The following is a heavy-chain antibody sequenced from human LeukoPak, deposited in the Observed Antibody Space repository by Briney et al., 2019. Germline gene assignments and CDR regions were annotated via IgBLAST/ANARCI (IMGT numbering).Heavy chain of an antibody. J-gene: IGHJ3*02. CDR1: GFTFSSYA. CDR2: ISYDGSNK. CDR3: ARDGAYHPLGVNDAFDI. D-gene: IGHD3-10*01. V-gene: IGHV3-30-3*01. Sequence: GRSLGLSCAASGFTFSSYAMHWVRQAPGKGLEWVAVISYDGSNKYYADSVKGRFTISRDNSKNTLYLQMNSLRAEDTAVYYCARDGAYHPLGVNDAFDIWGQGTMVTVSS.